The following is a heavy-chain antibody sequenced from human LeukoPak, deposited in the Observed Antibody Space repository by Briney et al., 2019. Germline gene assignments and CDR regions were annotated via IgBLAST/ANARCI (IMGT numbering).Heavy chain of an antibody. CDR3: ARGSIAAAGYTDV. Sequence: SETLSLTCTVSGGSISSYYWSWIRQPPGKGLEWIGYIYYSGSTNYNPSLKSRVTISVDTSKNQFSLKLSSVTAADTAVYYCARGSIAAAGYTDVWGKGTTVTVSS. J-gene: IGHJ6*03. V-gene: IGHV4-59*01. CDR1: GGSISSYY. D-gene: IGHD6-13*01. CDR2: IYYSGST.